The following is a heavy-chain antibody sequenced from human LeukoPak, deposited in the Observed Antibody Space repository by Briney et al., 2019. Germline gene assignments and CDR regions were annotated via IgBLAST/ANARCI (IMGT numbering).Heavy chain of an antibody. CDR1: GYSISSSYY. CDR3: ARGLIRQSAFDI. J-gene: IGHJ3*02. V-gene: IGHV4-38-2*01. D-gene: IGHD2-8*01. CDR2: IYHSGST. Sequence: SETLSLTCAVSGYSISSSYYWGWIRQPPGKGLEWIGSIYHSGSTYYNPSLKSRVTISVDTSKNQFSLKLNSVTAADTAVYYCARGLIRQSAFDIWGQGTMVTVSS.